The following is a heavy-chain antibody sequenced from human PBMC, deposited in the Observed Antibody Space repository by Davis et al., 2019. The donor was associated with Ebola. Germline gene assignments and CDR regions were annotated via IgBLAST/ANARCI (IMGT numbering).Heavy chain of an antibody. V-gene: IGHV1-46*01. CDR3: ARGKTVAGTRGLSWFDP. CDR1: GYTFTTYY. CDR2: INPSGGNT. D-gene: IGHD6-19*01. J-gene: IGHJ5*02. Sequence: AASVKVSCKASGYTFTTYYIHWVRQAPGQGLEWMGIINPSGGNTNYAQKFQGRVTITRDTSASTAYMELTSLRSEDTAVFFCARGKTVAGTRGLSWFDPWGPGTLVTVS.